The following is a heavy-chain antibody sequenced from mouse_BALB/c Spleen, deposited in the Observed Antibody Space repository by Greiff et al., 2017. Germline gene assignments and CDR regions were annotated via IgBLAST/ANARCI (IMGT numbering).Heavy chain of an antibody. CDR2: IYPGDGDT. J-gene: IGHJ4*01. D-gene: IGHD2-2*01. Sequence: QVQLQQSGAELARPGASVKLSCKASGYTFTSYWMQWVKQRPGQGLEWIGAIYPGDGDTRYTQKFKGKATLTADKSSSTAYMQLSSLASEDSAVYYCAREGYDYGAMDYWGQGTSVTVSS. CDR1: GYTFTSYW. CDR3: AREGYDYGAMDY. V-gene: IGHV1-87*01.